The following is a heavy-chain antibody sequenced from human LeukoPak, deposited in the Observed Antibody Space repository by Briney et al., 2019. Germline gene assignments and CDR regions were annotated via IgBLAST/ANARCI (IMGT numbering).Heavy chain of an antibody. Sequence: SETLSLTCTVSGGSISSSSYYWGWIRQPPGKGLVWIGSIYYSGSTYYNPSLRSRVTISVDTSKNQFSLKLSSVTAADTAVYYCARLPKDIVVVPAATWGQRTLVTVSS. CDR3: ARLPKDIVVVPAAT. CDR2: IYYSGST. V-gene: IGHV4-39*01. D-gene: IGHD2-2*01. J-gene: IGHJ5*02. CDR1: GGSISSSSYY.